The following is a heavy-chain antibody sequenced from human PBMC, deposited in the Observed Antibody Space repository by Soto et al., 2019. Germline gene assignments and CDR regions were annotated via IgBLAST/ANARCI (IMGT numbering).Heavy chain of an antibody. V-gene: IGHV1-69*01. CDR2: IIPIFGTA. D-gene: IGHD2-15*01. J-gene: IGHJ6*02. Sequence: QVQLVQSGAEVKKPGSSVKVSCKASGGTFSSYAISWVRQAPGQGLEWMGGIIPIFGTANYAQKFQGRVTITADESTRTAYMELSSLRSEDTAVYYCASRALGYCSGGSCYGMDVWGQGTTVTVSS. CDR3: ASRALGYCSGGSCYGMDV. CDR1: GGTFSSYA.